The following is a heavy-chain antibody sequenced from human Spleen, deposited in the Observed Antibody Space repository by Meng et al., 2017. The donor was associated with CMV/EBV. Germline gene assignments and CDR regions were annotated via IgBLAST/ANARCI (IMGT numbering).Heavy chain of an antibody. V-gene: IGHV3-30*02. Sequence: GESLKISCAASGFIFSNYGMHWLRQAPGKGLEWVAFIRFDGNEKKFADSVKGRFTISRDNSKNTLYLQMNSLRAEDTAVYYCANEGWGGDYYFDHWGQGALVTVSS. CDR2: IRFDGNEK. CDR1: GFIFSNYG. CDR3: ANEGWGGDYYFDH. D-gene: IGHD2-21*02. J-gene: IGHJ4*02.